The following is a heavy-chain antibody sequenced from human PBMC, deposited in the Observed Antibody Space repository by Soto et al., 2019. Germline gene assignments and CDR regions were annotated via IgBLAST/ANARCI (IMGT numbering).Heavy chain of an antibody. CDR1: GFTFSTYA. CDR2: ISSDGGSK. J-gene: IGHJ4*02. CDR3: ARDPGRGRAYSYVDY. D-gene: IGHD5-18*01. Sequence: QVQLVESGGGVVQPGRSLRLSCAASGFTFSTYAMHWVRQAPGKGLEWMSLISSDGGSKYYADSVKGRFSISRDNSKNTLYLQMNSLRAEDTAVYYCARDPGRGRAYSYVDYWGQGILVTVSS. V-gene: IGHV3-30-3*01.